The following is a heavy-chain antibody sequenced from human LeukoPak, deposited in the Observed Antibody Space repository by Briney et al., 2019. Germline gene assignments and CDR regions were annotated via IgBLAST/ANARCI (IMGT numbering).Heavy chain of an antibody. J-gene: IGHJ5*02. CDR2: INPSGGST. Sequence: ASVKVSCKALGYTFTSYYMHWVRQAPGQGLEWMGIINPSGGSTSYAQKFQGRVTMTRDTSTSTVYMELSSLRSEDTAVYYCARGIWSGYLYSNWFDPWGQGTLVTVSS. V-gene: IGHV1-46*01. D-gene: IGHD3-3*01. CDR3: ARGIWSGYLYSNWFDP. CDR1: GYTFTSYY.